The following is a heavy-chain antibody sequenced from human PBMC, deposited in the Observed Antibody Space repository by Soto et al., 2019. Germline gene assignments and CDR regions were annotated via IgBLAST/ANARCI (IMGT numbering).Heavy chain of an antibody. CDR2: VSATAGTT. J-gene: IGHJ6*02. CDR3: ARGDFLTPRKTYYYYYGMDV. V-gene: IGHV3-23*01. D-gene: IGHD3-3*01. Sequence: GGSLRLSCAASGFTFSNYAMSWVRQAPGKGLEWVSLVSATAGTTYYTDSVKGRFTISRDNSRNTVYLQMNSLRADDTAVYYCARGDFLTPRKTYYYYYGMDVWRQGTTVTVSS. CDR1: GFTFSNYA.